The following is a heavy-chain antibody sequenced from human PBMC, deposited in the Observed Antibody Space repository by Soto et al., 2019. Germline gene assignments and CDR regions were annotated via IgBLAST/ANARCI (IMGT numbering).Heavy chain of an antibody. CDR2: ISGYNGKT. Sequence: QVQLVQSGAEVKKPGASFKVSCTTSGYTFTSFGVSWVRQAPGQGLEWMGWISGYNGKTKYAQTLQGRVTMTADTSTSTVYMELRGLRSDDAAVYFCARDKMIDDFGLGTYDYWGQGTTVTVTS. J-gene: IGHJ4*02. CDR1: GYTFTSFG. CDR3: ARDKMIDDFGLGTYDY. V-gene: IGHV1-18*04. D-gene: IGHD3-10*01.